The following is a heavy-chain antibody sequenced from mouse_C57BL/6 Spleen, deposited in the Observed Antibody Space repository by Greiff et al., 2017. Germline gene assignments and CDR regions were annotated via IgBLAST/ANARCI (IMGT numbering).Heavy chain of an antibody. Sequence: VQLQQSGPELVKPGASVKISCKASGYAFSSSWMNWVKQRPGKGLEWIGRIYPGDGDTNYNGKFKGKATLTADKSSSTAYMQLSSLTSEDSAVYVCARKDYDYDGWCAYWGQGTLVTVSA. V-gene: IGHV1-82*01. J-gene: IGHJ3*01. CDR3: ARKDYDYDGWCAY. D-gene: IGHD2-4*01. CDR1: GYAFSSSW. CDR2: IYPGDGDT.